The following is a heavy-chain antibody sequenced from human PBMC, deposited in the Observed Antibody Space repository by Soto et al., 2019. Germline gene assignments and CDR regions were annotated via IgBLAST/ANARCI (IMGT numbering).Heavy chain of an antibody. CDR2: TYYRSKWYH. D-gene: IGHD4-17*01. J-gene: IGHJ3*02. Sequence: SQALSLTCAISGDSVSSNSAAWKWIRQCPSRGLEWLGRTYYRSKWYHDYAVSVKSRITINPDTSKNQFSLQLNSVAPEDTAVYYCARDALRGNDAFDIWDQGTMVTAS. V-gene: IGHV6-1*01. CDR3: ARDALRGNDAFDI. CDR1: GDSVSSNSAA.